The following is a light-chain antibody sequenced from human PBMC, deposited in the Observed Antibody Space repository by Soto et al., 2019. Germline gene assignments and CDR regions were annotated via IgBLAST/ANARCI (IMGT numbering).Light chain of an antibody. CDR2: AAT. V-gene: IGKV1-39*01. CDR1: QSISTY. Sequence: DIQMTQSPSSLSASVGDGVTITWRASQSISTYLNWYQQEPGKAPKLLIYAATSLQSVVPSRFSGSGSGTDFTVNISNLQPEDCATYYCQQGYSVPLTFGQGTTVEIK. J-gene: IGKJ1*01. CDR3: QQGYSVPLT.